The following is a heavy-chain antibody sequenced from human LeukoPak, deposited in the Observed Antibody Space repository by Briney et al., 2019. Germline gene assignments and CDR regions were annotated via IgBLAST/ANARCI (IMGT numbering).Heavy chain of an antibody. D-gene: IGHD3-10*01. CDR2: IHGSGTI. CDR3: ARVRPAYYGSGSPYYYYYGMDV. J-gene: IGHJ6*02. Sequence: SETLSLTCTVSGASINTYYWSWIRQPAGKGLEWIGRIHGSGTINYNPSLKSRVTISVDTSKNQFSLKLSSVTAADTAVYYCARVRPAYYGSGSPYYYYYGMDVWGQGTTVTVSS. V-gene: IGHV4-4*07. CDR1: GASINTYY.